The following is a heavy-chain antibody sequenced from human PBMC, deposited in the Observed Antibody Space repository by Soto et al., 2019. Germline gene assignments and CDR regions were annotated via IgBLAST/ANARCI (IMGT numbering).Heavy chain of an antibody. J-gene: IGHJ5*02. V-gene: IGHV4-31*03. CDR3: ARVPNYYPDSIGYKPFNP. CDR1: GASIISDGYY. D-gene: IGHD5-18*01. CDR2: IHYSGCATYSP. Sequence: PSDTLSLTCTFSGASIISDGYYWTWIRQHPGKGLELLGYIHYSGCATYSPSYNPSLKSRIAISVDTSKRLFSLKLTSVSVADTAVYYCARVPNYYPDSIGYKPFNPWGQGTLVTVYS.